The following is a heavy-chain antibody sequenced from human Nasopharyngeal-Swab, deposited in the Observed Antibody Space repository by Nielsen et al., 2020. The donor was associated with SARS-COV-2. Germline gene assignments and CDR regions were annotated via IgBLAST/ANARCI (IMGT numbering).Heavy chain of an antibody. D-gene: IGHD3-10*01. CDR3: ARDPGMVRGVIIIRYYYGMDV. V-gene: IGHV3-21*01. J-gene: IGHJ6*02. CDR2: ISSSSYI. CDR1: GFTFSSYS. Sequence: GESLKISCAASGFTFSSYSMNWVRQAPGKGLEWVSSISSSSYIYYADSVKGRFTISRDNAKNSLYLQMNSLRAEDTAVYYCARDPGMVRGVIIIRYYYGMDVWGQGTTVTVSS.